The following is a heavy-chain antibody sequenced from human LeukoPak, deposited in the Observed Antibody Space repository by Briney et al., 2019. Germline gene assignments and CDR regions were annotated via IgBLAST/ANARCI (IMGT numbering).Heavy chain of an antibody. CDR3: ASPHYRRPYGYYYMDV. V-gene: IGHV4-61*02. Sequence: PSETLSLTCTVSGGSISSGSYFWSWIRQPAGKGLEWIGRMYSSGSTNYSPSLKSRVTISVDTSKNQFSLKLSSVTAADTAVYYCASPHYRRPYGYYYMDVWGKGTTVTVSS. J-gene: IGHJ6*03. CDR2: MYSSGST. D-gene: IGHD4-11*01. CDR1: GGSISSGSYF.